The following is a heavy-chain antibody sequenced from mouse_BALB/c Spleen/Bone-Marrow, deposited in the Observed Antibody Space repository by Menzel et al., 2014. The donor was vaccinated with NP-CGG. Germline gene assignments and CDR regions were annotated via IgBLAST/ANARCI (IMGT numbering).Heavy chain of an antibody. D-gene: IGHD4-1*01. J-gene: IGHJ2*01. CDR3: ASNWDVD. V-gene: IGHV1-7*01. Sequence: VKLMESGAELAKPGASVKMSCKASGYTLTSYWMHWVKQRPGQGLEWIGYINPSTGYTEYNQKFKDKATLTADKSSSTAYMQLSSLTSEDSAVYYCASNWDVDWGQGTTLTVSS. CDR2: INPSTGYT. CDR1: GYTLTSYW.